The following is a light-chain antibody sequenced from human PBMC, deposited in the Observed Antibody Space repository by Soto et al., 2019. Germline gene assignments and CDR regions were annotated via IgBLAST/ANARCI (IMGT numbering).Light chain of an antibody. J-gene: IGKJ4*01. CDR3: QQYGNPPLT. CDR1: QSVRSDY. Sequence: PGDRATLSCRASQSVRSDYFAWYQQKPGQAPRVIIFGVSTRATAIPDRFSGSGSGTDFTLTISRLEPEDFALYYCQQYGNPPLTFGGGTKVDIK. CDR2: GVS. V-gene: IGKV3-20*01.